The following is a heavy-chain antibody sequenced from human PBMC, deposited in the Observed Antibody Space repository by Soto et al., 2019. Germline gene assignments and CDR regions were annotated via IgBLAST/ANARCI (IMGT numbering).Heavy chain of an antibody. Sequence: GASVKVSCKASGYTFTSYDINWVRQATGQGLEWMGWMNPNSGNTGYAQKFQGRVTMTRNTSISTAYMELSSLRSEDTAVYYCARYANWNKTGGYWYRAPSDYYYMDVWGKGTTVTVSS. CDR3: ARYANWNKTGGYWYRAPSDYYYMDV. CDR2: MNPNSGNT. J-gene: IGHJ6*03. V-gene: IGHV1-8*01. CDR1: GYTFTSYD. D-gene: IGHD1-1*01.